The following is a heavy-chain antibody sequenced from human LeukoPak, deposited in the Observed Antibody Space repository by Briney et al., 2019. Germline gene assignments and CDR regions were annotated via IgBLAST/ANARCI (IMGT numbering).Heavy chain of an antibody. J-gene: IGHJ4*02. D-gene: IGHD1-26*01. CDR3: ARVALRYSGSYLAY. Sequence: GGSLRLSCAASGFTFSSYAMHWVRQAPGKGLEWVAVISYDGSNKYYADSVKGRFTISRDNSKNTLYLQMNSLRAEDTAVYYCARVALRYSGSYLAYWGQGTLVTVSS. CDR1: GFTFSSYA. V-gene: IGHV3-30*04. CDR2: ISYDGSNK.